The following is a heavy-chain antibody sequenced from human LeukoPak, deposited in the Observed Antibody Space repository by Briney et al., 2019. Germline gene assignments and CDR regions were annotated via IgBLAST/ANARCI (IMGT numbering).Heavy chain of an antibody. D-gene: IGHD2-2*01. CDR2: IYHSGST. V-gene: IGHV4-30-2*01. CDR1: GGSISSGGYY. CDR3: ARGSPIEYCSSTSCFLFDY. J-gene: IGHJ4*02. Sequence: SETLSLTCTVSGGSISSGGYYWSWIRQPPGKGLEWIGYIYHSGSTYYNPSLKSRVTISVDRSKNQFSLKLSSVTAADTAVYYCARGSPIEYCSSTSCFLFDYWGQGTLVTVSS.